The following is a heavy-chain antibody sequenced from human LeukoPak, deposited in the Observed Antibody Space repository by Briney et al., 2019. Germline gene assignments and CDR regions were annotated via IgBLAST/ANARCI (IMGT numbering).Heavy chain of an antibody. CDR1: GFAFSDHY. V-gene: IGHV3-72*01. D-gene: IGHD2-21*02. CDR3: ARVGLVVTTRRYGVDV. CDR2: SRDKAHGYTR. Sequence: GGSLRLSCAVSGFAFSDHYMDWVRQAPGKGLEWVARSRDKAHGYTREYAASVKGRFTISRDDSKTSLYLQMNSLKTEDTAVYYCARVGLVVTTRRYGVDVWGQGTTVTVSS. J-gene: IGHJ6*02.